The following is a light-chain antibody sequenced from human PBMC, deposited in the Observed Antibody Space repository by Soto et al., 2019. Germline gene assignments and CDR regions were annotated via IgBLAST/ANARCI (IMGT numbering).Light chain of an antibody. CDR1: SSNIGAGYD. J-gene: IGLJ1*01. CDR2: GNS. V-gene: IGLV1-40*01. Sequence: QSVLTQPPSVSGAPGQRVTISCTGSSSNIGAGYDVHWYQQLPATAPKLLIYGNSNRPSGVPDRFSGSKSGTSASLAITVLQAEDEADYYCQSYDSSLSGYVFGTGTKVTVL. CDR3: QSYDSSLSGYV.